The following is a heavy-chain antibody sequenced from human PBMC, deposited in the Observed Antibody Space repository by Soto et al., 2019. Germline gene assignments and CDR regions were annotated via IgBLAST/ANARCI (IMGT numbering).Heavy chain of an antibody. Sequence: QVQLEQSGAEVKKPGASVKVSCKVSGYILTKLSMHWVRQAPGKGLEWIGGFDPEDGETVYAQKFQGRVTMTEDRSTDTAYLELSSLRSEDTSVYYCATISPANYYYGVDVWGQGTTVTVSS. V-gene: IGHV1-24*01. CDR2: FDPEDGET. CDR3: ATISPANYYYGVDV. CDR1: GYILTKLS. D-gene: IGHD3-3*02. J-gene: IGHJ6*02.